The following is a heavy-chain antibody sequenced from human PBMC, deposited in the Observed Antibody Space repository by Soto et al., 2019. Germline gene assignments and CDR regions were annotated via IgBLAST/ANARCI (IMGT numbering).Heavy chain of an antibody. J-gene: IGHJ4*02. V-gene: IGHV4-30-2*01. Sequence: TLSLTCAVSGGSVSSGGYSWSWIRQPPGKGLEWIGYIYHSGSTYYNPSLKSRVTISVDRSKNQFSLKLSSVTAADTAVYYCARVGSSSPGALDYWGQGTLVTVSS. CDR3: ARVGSSSPGALDY. CDR2: IYHSGST. D-gene: IGHD6-6*01. CDR1: GGSVSSGGYS.